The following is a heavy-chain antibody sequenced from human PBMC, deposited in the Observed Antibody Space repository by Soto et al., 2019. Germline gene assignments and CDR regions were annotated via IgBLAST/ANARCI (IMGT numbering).Heavy chain of an antibody. CDR1: GYTFTSYA. CDR3: ARGTYCSGGSCYSQDFDAFDI. Sequence: QVQLVQSGAEVKKPGASVKVSCKASGYTFTSYAMHWVRQAPGQRLEWMGWINAGNGNTKYSQKFQGRVTITRDTSASTAYMELRSLRSEDTAVYYCARGTYCSGGSCYSQDFDAFDIWGQGTMVTVSS. V-gene: IGHV1-3*01. J-gene: IGHJ3*02. CDR2: INAGNGNT. D-gene: IGHD2-15*01.